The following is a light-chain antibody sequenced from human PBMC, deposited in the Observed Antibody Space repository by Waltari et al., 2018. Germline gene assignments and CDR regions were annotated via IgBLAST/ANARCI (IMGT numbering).Light chain of an antibody. Sequence: QSVLTQPPSASGTPGQRVTIPCSGSSPNLGSNTVNWYQQPPGTAPELLIYSNNQRPSGVPDRFSGSKSGTSASLAISGLQSEDEADYYCAAWDDSLNGFYVFGTGTKVTVL. CDR1: SPNLGSNT. CDR2: SNN. J-gene: IGLJ1*01. CDR3: AAWDDSLNGFYV. V-gene: IGLV1-44*01.